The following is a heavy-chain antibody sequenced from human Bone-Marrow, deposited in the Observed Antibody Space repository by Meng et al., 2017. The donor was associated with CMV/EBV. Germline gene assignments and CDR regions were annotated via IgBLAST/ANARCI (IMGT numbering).Heavy chain of an antibody. CDR3: ARECGIAAALLDYGMDV. D-gene: IGHD6-13*01. CDR2: INPNSGGT. Sequence: ASVKVSCKASGYTFTGYYMHWVRQAPGQGLEWMGWINPNSGGTNYAQKFQSRVTMTRDTSISTAYMELSRLRSDDTAVYYCARECGIAAALLDYGMDVWGQGTTVTVSS. J-gene: IGHJ6*02. CDR1: GYTFTGYY. V-gene: IGHV1-2*02.